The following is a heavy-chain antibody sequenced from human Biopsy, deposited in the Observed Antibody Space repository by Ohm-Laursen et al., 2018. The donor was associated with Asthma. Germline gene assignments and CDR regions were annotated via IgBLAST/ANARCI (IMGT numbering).Heavy chain of an antibody. CDR1: GFTFSSYA. J-gene: IGHJ4*02. V-gene: IGHV3-23*01. CDR3: AKDRDYDILTGPPGFDY. Sequence: SLRLSCTASGFTFSSYAMNWVRQAPGEGLEWVSAISGSGGSTYYADSVKGRFTISRDNSKNTLYLQMNSLRAEDTAVYYCAKDRDYDILTGPPGFDYWGQGTLVTVSS. D-gene: IGHD3-9*01. CDR2: ISGSGGST.